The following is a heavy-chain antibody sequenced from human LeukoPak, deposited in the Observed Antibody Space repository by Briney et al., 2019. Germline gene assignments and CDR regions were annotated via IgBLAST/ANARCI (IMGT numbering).Heavy chain of an antibody. CDR1: GFTFSSYG. J-gene: IGHJ4*02. D-gene: IGHD5-12*01. CDR3: ARGKYGGYFIDY. V-gene: IGHV3-30*02. CDR2: IRYDGSNK. Sequence: GGSLRLSCAASGFTFSSYGMHWVRQAPGKGLEWVAFIRYDGSNKYYADSVKGRFTISRDNAKNTVYLQMNSLRAEDTAVYYCARGKYGGYFIDYWGQGTLVTVSS.